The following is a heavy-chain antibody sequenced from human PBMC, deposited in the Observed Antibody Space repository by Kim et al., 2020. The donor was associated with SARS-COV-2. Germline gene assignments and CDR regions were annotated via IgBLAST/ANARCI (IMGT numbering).Heavy chain of an antibody. CDR3: AWGKNWGSLGLVRTSDAFDI. D-gene: IGHD7-27*01. V-gene: IGHV1-46*03. CDR1: GYTFTSYY. Sequence: ASVKVSCKASGYTFTSYYMHWVRQAPGQGLEWMGIINPSGGSTSYAQKFQGRVTMTRDTSTSTVYMELSSLRSEDTAVYYCAWGKNWGSLGLVRTSDAFDIWGQGTMVTVSS. CDR2: INPSGGST. J-gene: IGHJ3*02.